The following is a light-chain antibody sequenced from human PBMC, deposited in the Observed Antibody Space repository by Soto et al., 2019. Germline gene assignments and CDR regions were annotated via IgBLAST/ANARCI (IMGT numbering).Light chain of an antibody. Sequence: DIQMTQSPSSLSASVGDRVTITCRASQSISSYLNWYQQKPGKAPQLLIYAASSLQSGVPSRFCGSGSCTDFTLTISSLQPEDFATYYCQQSYSTPRLTFGGGTKVEIK. V-gene: IGKV1-39*01. CDR1: QSISSY. CDR2: AAS. J-gene: IGKJ4*01. CDR3: QQSYSTPRLT.